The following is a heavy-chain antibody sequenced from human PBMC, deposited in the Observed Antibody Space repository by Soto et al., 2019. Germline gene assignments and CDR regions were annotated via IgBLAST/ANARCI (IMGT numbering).Heavy chain of an antibody. CDR2: IYYSGTT. CDR3: ARHRCSSPSCYVYYNYYGMDV. Sequence: NPSETLSLTCSVSGGSISSTSYYWGWIRQPPGKGLEWIGTIYYSGTTYYNPSLRSRVTISVDTSQNQFSLKLSSVTAADTAVYYCARHRCSSPSCYVYYNYYGMDVWGQGTTVTVSS. V-gene: IGHV4-39*01. D-gene: IGHD2-2*01. CDR1: GGSISSTSYY. J-gene: IGHJ6*02.